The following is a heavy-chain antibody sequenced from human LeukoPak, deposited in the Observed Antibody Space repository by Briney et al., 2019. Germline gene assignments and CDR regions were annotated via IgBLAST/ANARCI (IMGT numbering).Heavy chain of an antibody. CDR1: GYTFTSYG. Sequence: ASVKVSCEASGYTFTSYGISWVRQAPGQGLEWMGWISAYNGNTNYAQKLQGRVTMTTDTSTSTAYMELRSLRSDDTAVYYCARDPDSSGYYTPYYFDYWGQGTLVTVSS. CDR2: ISAYNGNT. CDR3: ARDPDSSGYYTPYYFDY. V-gene: IGHV1-18*01. J-gene: IGHJ4*02. D-gene: IGHD3-22*01.